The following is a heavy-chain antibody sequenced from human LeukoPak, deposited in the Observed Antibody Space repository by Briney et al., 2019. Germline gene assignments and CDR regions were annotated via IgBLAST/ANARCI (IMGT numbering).Heavy chain of an antibody. J-gene: IGHJ6*03. V-gene: IGHV4-59*08. CDR3: ARGEYSGSSFYDYYSMDV. CDR1: GDSITSYY. CDR2: FSYSGST. Sequence: SETLSLTCTVSGDSITSYYWSWIRQPPGKGLEWIGYFSYSGSTNYNPSLKSRLTISVDRSKNQFSLKLNSVTAADTAIYYCARGEYSGSSFYDYYSMDVWGKGTTVTVSS. D-gene: IGHD6-6*01.